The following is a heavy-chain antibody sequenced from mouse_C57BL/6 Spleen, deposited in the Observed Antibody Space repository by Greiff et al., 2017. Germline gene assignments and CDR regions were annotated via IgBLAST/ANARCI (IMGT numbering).Heavy chain of an antibody. Sequence: VQLKQSGPELVKPGASVKIPCKASGYTFTDYNMDWVKQSHGKSLEWIGDINPNNGGTIYNQKFKGKATLTVDKSSSTAYMELRSLTSEDTAVYYCARDYYGSSYGFADWGQGTLVTVSA. J-gene: IGHJ3*01. V-gene: IGHV1-18*01. CDR1: GYTFTDYN. D-gene: IGHD1-1*01. CDR3: ARDYYGSSYGFAD. CDR2: INPNNGGT.